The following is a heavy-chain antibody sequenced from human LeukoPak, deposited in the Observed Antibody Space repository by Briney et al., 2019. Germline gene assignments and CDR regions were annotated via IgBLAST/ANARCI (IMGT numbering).Heavy chain of an antibody. CDR1: GFTFSSYA. Sequence: GGSLRLSCAASGFTFSSYAMSWVRQAPGKGLEWVSAISGSGGSTYYADSVKGRFTISRDNSKNTLYLQMNSLRAVDTAVYHCAKGDSGSNSKDNWFDPWGQGTLVTVSS. D-gene: IGHD1-26*01. V-gene: IGHV3-23*01. CDR2: ISGSGGST. J-gene: IGHJ5*02. CDR3: AKGDSGSNSKDNWFDP.